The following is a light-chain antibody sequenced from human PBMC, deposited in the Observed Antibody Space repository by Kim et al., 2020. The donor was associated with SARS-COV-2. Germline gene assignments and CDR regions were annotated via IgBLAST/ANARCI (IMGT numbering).Light chain of an antibody. J-gene: IGLJ1*01. CDR1: SLRSYY. CDR3: NSRDSSGNHHYV. Sequence: SSELTQDPAVSVALGQTVRITCQGDSLRSYYASWYQQKPGQAPVLVIYSKNNRPSGISDRFSGSSSGNTASLTITGAQAEVEADYYCNSRDSSGNHHYVF. CDR2: SKN. V-gene: IGLV3-19*01.